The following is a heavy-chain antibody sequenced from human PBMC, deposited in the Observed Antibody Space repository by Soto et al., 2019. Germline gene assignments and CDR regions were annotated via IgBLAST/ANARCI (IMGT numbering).Heavy chain of an antibody. CDR1: GGSISSYY. J-gene: IGHJ6*02. CDR3: AREQAKGGYYYYGMDV. Sequence: QVQLQESGPGLVKPSETLSLTCTVSGGSISSYYWSWIRQPPGKGLEWIGYIYYSGSTNYNPSLKSRVTISVDTSKNQFSPKLSSVTAADTAVYYCAREQAKGGYYYYGMDVWGQGTTVTVSS. D-gene: IGHD1-26*01. CDR2: IYYSGST. V-gene: IGHV4-59*08.